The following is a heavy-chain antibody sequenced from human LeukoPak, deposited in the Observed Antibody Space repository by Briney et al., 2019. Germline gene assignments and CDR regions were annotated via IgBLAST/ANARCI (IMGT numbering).Heavy chain of an antibody. V-gene: IGHV4-61*08. D-gene: IGHD2-15*01. CDR2: IYYSGST. CDR1: GGSISSGGYS. CDR3: ARVGGYCSGGSCYSNFDY. J-gene: IGHJ4*02. Sequence: SETLSLTCAVSGGSISSGGYSWSWIRQPPGKGLEWIGYIYYSGSTNYNPSLKSRVTISVDTSKNQFSLKLSSVTAADTAVYYCARVGGYCSGGSCYSNFDYWGQGTLVTVSS.